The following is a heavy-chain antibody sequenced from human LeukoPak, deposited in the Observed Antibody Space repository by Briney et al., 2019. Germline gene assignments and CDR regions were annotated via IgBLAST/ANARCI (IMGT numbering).Heavy chain of an antibody. V-gene: IGHV3-21*01. D-gene: IGHD5-12*01. J-gene: IGHJ4*02. CDR2: ISSSSSYI. Sequence: PGGSLRLPCAASGFTFSSYSMNWVRQAPGKGLEWVSSISSSSSYIYYADSVKGRFTISRDNAKNSLYLQMNSLRAEDTAVYYCARERGGDSGYDPFDYWGQGTLVTVSS. CDR3: ARERGGDSGYDPFDY. CDR1: GFTFSSYS.